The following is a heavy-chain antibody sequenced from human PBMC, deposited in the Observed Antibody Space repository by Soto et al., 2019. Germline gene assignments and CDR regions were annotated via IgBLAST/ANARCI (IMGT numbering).Heavy chain of an antibody. J-gene: IGHJ4*02. CDR3: AHCTLHDYGDYDPGTSHVFDS. Sequence: QITLKESGPSPVKPTQTLTVTCTFSGFSLSNSGVGVAWIRQPPGKALEGLALIYGDNDKRYSPSLKTSLTITKDTSKNPVVLTMTSMDPVDTATYYCAHCTLHDYGDYDPGTSHVFDSWGQGTLVPVSS. V-gene: IGHV2-5*02. D-gene: IGHD4-17*01. CDR2: IYGDNDK. CDR1: GFSLSNSGVG.